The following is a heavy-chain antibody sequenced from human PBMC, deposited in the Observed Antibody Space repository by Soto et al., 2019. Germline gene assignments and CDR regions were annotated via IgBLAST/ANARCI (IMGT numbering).Heavy chain of an antibody. V-gene: IGHV3-23*01. CDR3: AKRSTGWYVCL. Sequence: EVQLLESGGGLVQPGGSLRLSCAASGFTFTSYAMNWVRQAPGKGLEWVSVISGSGGSTYYADSVKGRFTISRDNSKNPLYLQMNSLRAEDTAVYYCAKRSTGWYVCLWGRGTLVTASS. CDR1: GFTFTSYA. J-gene: IGHJ2*01. CDR2: ISGSGGST.